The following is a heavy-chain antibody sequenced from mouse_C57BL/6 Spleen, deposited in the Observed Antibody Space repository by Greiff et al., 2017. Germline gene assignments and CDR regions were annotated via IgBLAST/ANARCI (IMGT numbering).Heavy chain of an antibody. CDR2: INPSNGGT. D-gene: IGHD1-1*01. J-gene: IGHJ4*01. CDR3: ARGEFITTVVAEMDY. V-gene: IGHV1-53*01. CDR1: GYTFNSYW. Sequence: QVQLQQPGTELVKPGASVKLSCKASGYTFNSYWMHWVKQRPGQGLEWIGNINPSNGGTNYNEKFKSKATLTVDKSSSTAYMQLSSLTSEDSAVYDCARGEFITTVVAEMDYWGQGTSVTVSS.